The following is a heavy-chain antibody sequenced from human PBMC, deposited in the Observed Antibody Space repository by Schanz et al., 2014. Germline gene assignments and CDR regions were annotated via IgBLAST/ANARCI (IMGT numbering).Heavy chain of an antibody. J-gene: IGHJ4*02. CDR2: INSDDTTK. CDR3: AKDHPSSGWPAFDV. V-gene: IGHV3-23*01. D-gene: IGHD6-19*01. CDR1: GFTFSSYA. Sequence: EVQLLESGGGLVQPGGSLRLSCVASGFTFSSYAMSWVRQAPGKGLEWVSRINSDDTTKTYADSVKGRFTISRDSSKNTLDLQMNSLRADDSAIYYCAKDHPSSGWPAFDVWGQGTQVTVSS.